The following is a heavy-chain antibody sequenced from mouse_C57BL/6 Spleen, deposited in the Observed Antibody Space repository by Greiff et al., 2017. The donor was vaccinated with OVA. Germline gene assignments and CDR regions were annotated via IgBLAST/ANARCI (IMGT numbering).Heavy chain of an antibody. CDR1: GYTFTSYW. V-gene: IGHV1-64*01. CDR2: IHPNSGST. CDR3: ARLDGNYWYFDV. Sequence: QVQLKQPGAELVKPGASVKLSCKASGYTFTSYWMHWVKQRPGQGLEWIGMIHPNSGSTNYNEKFKSKATLTVDKSSSTAYMQLSSLTSEDSAVYYCARLDGNYWYFDVWGTGTTVTVSS. D-gene: IGHD2-1*01. J-gene: IGHJ1*03.